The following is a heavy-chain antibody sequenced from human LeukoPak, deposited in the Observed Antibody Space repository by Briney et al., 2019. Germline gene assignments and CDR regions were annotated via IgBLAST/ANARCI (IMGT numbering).Heavy chain of an antibody. CDR2: IYHSGST. J-gene: IGHJ6*02. Sequence: SETLSLTCAVSGGSISSSNWWSWVRQPPGKGLEWIGEIYHSGSTNYNPSLKSRVTISVDKSKNQFSLKLSSVTAADTAVYYCAGDIVVVPAANYYYYGMDVWGQGTTVTVSS. V-gene: IGHV4-4*02. CDR1: GGSISSSNW. D-gene: IGHD2-2*01. CDR3: AGDIVVVPAANYYYYGMDV.